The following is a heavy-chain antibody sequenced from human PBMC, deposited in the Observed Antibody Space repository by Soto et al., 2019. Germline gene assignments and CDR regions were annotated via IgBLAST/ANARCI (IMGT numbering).Heavy chain of an antibody. CDR2: ISGSGGRT. CDR1: GFTFSSYA. D-gene: IGHD3-16*02. V-gene: IGHV3-23*01. Sequence: GGSLRLSCAASGFTFSSYAMSWVRQAPGKGLEWVSAISGSGGRTYYADSVKGRFTISRDNSKNTLYLQMNSLRAEDTDVYYCAKDILYDYVWGSYRYAGDAFDIWGQGTMVTVSS. J-gene: IGHJ3*02. CDR3: AKDILYDYVWGSYRYAGDAFDI.